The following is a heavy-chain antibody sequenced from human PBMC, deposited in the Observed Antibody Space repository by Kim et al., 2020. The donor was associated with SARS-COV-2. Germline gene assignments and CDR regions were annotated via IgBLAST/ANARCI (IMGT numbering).Heavy chain of an antibody. Sequence: YYSGRPYYNPSLKSRVTISVDTSKTQFSLKLSSVTAADTAVYYCARRFGPWGQGTLVTVSS. CDR3: ARRFGP. CDR2: YYSGRP. D-gene: IGHD3-10*01. V-gene: IGHV4-39*01. J-gene: IGHJ5*02.